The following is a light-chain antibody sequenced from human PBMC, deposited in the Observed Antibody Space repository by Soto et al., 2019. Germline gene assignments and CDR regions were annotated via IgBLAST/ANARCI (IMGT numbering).Light chain of an antibody. CDR2: SAS. CDR3: QERNRWPRGT. J-gene: IGKJ4*01. CDR1: QSVSVN. Sequence: EIVLTQSPGTLSLSPGERGALSCRASQSVSVNLGWYQQKPGQAPRPLIYSASDRAPGIPARFSGSGSGTDFTLTISSLEPEDFAVYYCQERNRWPRGTFGAGTKVDIK. V-gene: IGKV3-11*01.